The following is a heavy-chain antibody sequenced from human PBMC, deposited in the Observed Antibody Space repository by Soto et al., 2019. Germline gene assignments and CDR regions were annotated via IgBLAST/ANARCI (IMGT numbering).Heavy chain of an antibody. V-gene: IGHV1-18*01. CDR1: GYTFTSYG. Sequence: QVQLVQSGTEVKKPGASVKVSCKTSGYTFTSYGVSWVRQAPGQGLEWMGWISAYNGNTDYAHRLQGRVTMTTDTTTSTAYMELRGLRSDDTAMYYCASVHEDGTTASCHDYWGQGTLVTVSS. J-gene: IGHJ4*02. CDR2: ISAYNGNT. D-gene: IGHD2-2*01. CDR3: ASVHEDGTTASCHDY.